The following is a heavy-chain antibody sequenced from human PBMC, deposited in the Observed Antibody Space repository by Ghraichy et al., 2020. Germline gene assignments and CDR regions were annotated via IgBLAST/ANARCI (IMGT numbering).Heavy chain of an antibody. CDR1: GFTFSSYA. D-gene: IGHD3-3*01. CDR3: AKNLQQYDFWSGYDY. V-gene: IGHV3-23*01. J-gene: IGHJ4*02. CDR2: ISGSGSST. Sequence: GGSLRLSCAASGFTFSSYAMSWVRQAPGKGLEWVSVISGSGSSTYYADSVKGRFTISRDNPKNTLYVQMNSLRAEDTAVYYCAKNLQQYDFWSGYDYWGQGTLVTVSS.